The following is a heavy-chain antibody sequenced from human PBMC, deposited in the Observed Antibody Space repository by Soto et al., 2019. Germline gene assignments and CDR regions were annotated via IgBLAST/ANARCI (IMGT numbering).Heavy chain of an antibody. Sequence: GGSLRLSCAASDFDFSSYGIHWVRQAPGKGLEWVAASSYDGRETFYADSAKGRFTVSKEMSKNTAFLQMNALRHEDTAVYFCARDSGWPFLNFDNWGQGTPVTVSS. CDR2: SSYDGRET. D-gene: IGHD3-10*01. V-gene: IGHV3-30*03. CDR3: ARDSGWPFLNFDN. J-gene: IGHJ4*02. CDR1: DFDFSSYG.